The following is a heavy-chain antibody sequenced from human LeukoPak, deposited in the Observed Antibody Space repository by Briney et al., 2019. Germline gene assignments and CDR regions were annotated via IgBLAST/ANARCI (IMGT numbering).Heavy chain of an antibody. D-gene: IGHD4-17*01. CDR3: ARGSYGDLN. V-gene: IGHV3-30*03. CDR1: GFTFSSSG. CDR2: ISYDGSNK. Sequence: GRSLRLSCAASGFTFSSSGMHWVRQAPGKGLEWVAVISYDGSNKYYADSVKGRFAISRDNSKNTLYVQMNSLRAEDAAVYYCARGSYGDLNWGQGTLVTVSS. J-gene: IGHJ4*02.